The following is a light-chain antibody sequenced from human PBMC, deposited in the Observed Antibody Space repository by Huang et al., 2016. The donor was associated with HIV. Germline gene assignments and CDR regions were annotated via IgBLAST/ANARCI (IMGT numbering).Light chain of an antibody. J-gene: IGKJ4*01. CDR1: QSVLYSSNNKNY. CDR3: QQYYSTPPT. V-gene: IGKV4-1*01. Sequence: DIVMTQSPDSLAVSLGERATINCKSSQSVLYSSNNKNYLAWYQQKPGQPPKLLIYGASTRESGVPERCSGSGSGTDFTLTISSLQAEDVAVYYCQQYYSTPPTFGGGTKVEIK. CDR2: GAS.